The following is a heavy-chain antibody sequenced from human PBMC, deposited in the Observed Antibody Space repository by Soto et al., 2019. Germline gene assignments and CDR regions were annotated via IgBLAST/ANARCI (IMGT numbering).Heavy chain of an antibody. V-gene: IGHV4-39*01. CDR3: ARLSLWFRQVDY. D-gene: IGHD3-10*01. CDR1: GGSISSSNYY. J-gene: IGHJ4*02. CDR2: VHYSGST. Sequence: NPSETLSLTCTVSGGSISSSNYYWGWIRQPPGKGLEWIGTVHYSGSTYYNPSLKSRLTISIDTSKNQFSLKLSSVTAADTAVYYCARLSLWFRQVDYWGQGTPVTVSS.